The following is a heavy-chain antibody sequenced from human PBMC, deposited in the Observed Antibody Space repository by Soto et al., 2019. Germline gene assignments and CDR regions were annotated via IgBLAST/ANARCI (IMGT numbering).Heavy chain of an antibody. Sequence: ASVKVSCKASGYTFTSYGISWVRQAPGQGLEWMGWISAYNGNTNYAQKLQGRVTMTTDTSTSTAYMELRSLRSDDTAVYYCATKRDFWSGYTWFDPWGQGTLVTV. CDR3: ATKRDFWSGYTWFDP. CDR1: GYTFTSYG. V-gene: IGHV1-18*04. CDR2: ISAYNGNT. D-gene: IGHD3-3*01. J-gene: IGHJ5*02.